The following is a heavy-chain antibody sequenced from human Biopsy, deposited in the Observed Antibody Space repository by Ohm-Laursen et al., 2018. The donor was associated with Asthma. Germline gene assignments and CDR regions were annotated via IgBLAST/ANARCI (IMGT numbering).Heavy chain of an antibody. CDR3: ARTTYGDDGFDP. D-gene: IGHD4-17*01. CDR1: GASISRGDFY. V-gene: IGHV4-30-4*01. J-gene: IGHJ5*02. CDR2: IYYSGST. Sequence: SQTLSLTCNVSGASISRGDFYWSWIRQPPVTGLEWIGYIYYSGSTYYNPSLKSRVSISLDTSKNQFSLSLTSVPAADTAVYYCARTTYGDDGFDPWGQGTLVTVSS.